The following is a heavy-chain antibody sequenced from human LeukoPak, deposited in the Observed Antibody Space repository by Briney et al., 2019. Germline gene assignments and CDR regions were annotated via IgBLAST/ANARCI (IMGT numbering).Heavy chain of an antibody. Sequence: GGSLRLSCAASGFTFSNNAMSWVRLAPGKGLEWVSAISNDGSRTYYADSVKGRFTISRDNSKRTLYLEMNSLRAEDTAVYYCAKHLRYYYDSSGYYFDYWGQGTLVTVSS. J-gene: IGHJ4*02. CDR3: AKHLRYYYDSSGYYFDY. V-gene: IGHV3-23*01. D-gene: IGHD3-22*01. CDR1: GFTFSNNA. CDR2: ISNDGSRT.